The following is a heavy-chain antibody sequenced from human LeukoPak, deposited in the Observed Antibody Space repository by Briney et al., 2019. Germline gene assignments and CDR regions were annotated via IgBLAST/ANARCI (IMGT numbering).Heavy chain of an antibody. V-gene: IGHV1-2*06. Sequence: GASVKVSRKASGYTFTGYYMHWVRQAPGQGLEWMGRINPNSGGTNYAQKFQGRVTMTRDTSISTAYMELSRLRSDDTAVYYCARGQRGYCSSTSCSNYWGQGTLVTVSS. CDR3: ARGQRGYCSSTSCSNY. J-gene: IGHJ4*02. CDR2: INPNSGGT. CDR1: GYTFTGYY. D-gene: IGHD2-2*01.